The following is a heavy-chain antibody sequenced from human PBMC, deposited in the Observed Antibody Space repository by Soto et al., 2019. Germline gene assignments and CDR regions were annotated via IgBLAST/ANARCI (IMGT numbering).Heavy chain of an antibody. D-gene: IGHD6-13*01. J-gene: IGHJ4*02. CDR2: IYYSGST. CDR1: GGSFSSGGYY. V-gene: IGHV4-31*03. Sequence: QVQLQESGPGLVKPSQTLSLTCTVSGGSFSSGGYYWSWIRQHPGKGLEWIGYIYYSGSTYYNPSLKSRVSMSVDTSKNQFSLKLSSLTAADTAMYYCARDPGYSSNWGYFDYWGQGTLVTVSS. CDR3: ARDPGYSSNWGYFDY.